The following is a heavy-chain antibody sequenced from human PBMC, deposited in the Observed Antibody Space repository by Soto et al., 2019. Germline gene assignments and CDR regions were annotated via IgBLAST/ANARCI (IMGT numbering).Heavy chain of an antibody. J-gene: IGHJ4*02. V-gene: IGHV3-23*01. CDR3: AKAYFVWSSEQPYYFDY. CDR2: ISGSGGRS. CDR1: GFTFSNYA. D-gene: IGHD3-16*01. Sequence: EVQLLDSGGGLVQPGGSLRLSCAASGFTFSNYAMTWVRQGPGKGLEWVSGISGSGGRSYYADSVKGRFTISRDNYKSTLYLQMNSLIAEDTAVYYCAKAYFVWSSEQPYYFDYWGQGTLVTVSS.